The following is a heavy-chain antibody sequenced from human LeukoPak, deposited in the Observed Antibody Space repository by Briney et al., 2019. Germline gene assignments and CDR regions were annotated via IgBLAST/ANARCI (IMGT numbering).Heavy chain of an antibody. V-gene: IGHV1-46*01. CDR3: ARSGYSSGWPYYYYYYGMDV. Sequence: GASVTVSCKASGYTFTSYYMHWVRQAPGQGLEWMGIINPSGGSTSYAQKFQGRVTMTRDTSTSTVYMELSSLRSEDTAVYYCARSGYSSGWPYYYYYYGMDVWGQGTTVTVSS. D-gene: IGHD6-19*01. CDR1: GYTFTSYY. J-gene: IGHJ6*02. CDR2: INPSGGST.